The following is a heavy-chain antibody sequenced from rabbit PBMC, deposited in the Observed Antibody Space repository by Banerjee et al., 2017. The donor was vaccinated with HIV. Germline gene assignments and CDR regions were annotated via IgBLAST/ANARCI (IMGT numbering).Heavy chain of an antibody. CDR3: ARPLATMTMALYL. Sequence: QEQLEESGGGLVQPEGSLTLTCTASGFSFNNKYVMCWVRQAPGKGLEWIACINTSSGNSVYATWAKCRFTISRTSSTTVALQMTSLTAADTATYFCARPLATMTMALYLWGPGTLVTVS. CDR2: INTSSGNS. CDR1: GFSFNNKYV. D-gene: IGHD2-1*01. J-gene: IGHJ4*01. V-gene: IGHV1S45*01.